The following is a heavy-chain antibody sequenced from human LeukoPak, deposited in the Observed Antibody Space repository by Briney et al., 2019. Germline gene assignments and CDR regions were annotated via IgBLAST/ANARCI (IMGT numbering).Heavy chain of an antibody. D-gene: IGHD6-19*01. CDR2: INPNSGGT. V-gene: IGHV1-2*02. CDR1: GGTFSSYA. CDR3: ARDTVPIAVAGD. J-gene: IGHJ4*02. Sequence: ASVKVSCKASGGTFSSYAISWVRQAPGQGLEWMGWINPNSGGTNYAQKFQGRVTMTRDTSISTAYMELSRLRSDDTAVYYCARDTVPIAVAGDWGQGTLVTVSS.